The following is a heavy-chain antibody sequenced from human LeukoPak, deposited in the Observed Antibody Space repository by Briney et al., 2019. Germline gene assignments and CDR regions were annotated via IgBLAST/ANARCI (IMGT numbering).Heavy chain of an antibody. CDR2: ISSSGGSI. D-gene: IGHD2-2*01. CDR1: GFTFSRYW. J-gene: IGHJ4*02. CDR3: AREYLYYFDC. Sequence: GGSLRLSCAASGFTFSRYWMHWVRQAPGKGLEWISYISSSGGSIYYADSVKGRFSISRDNAKNSLYLHMNSLRAEDTAVYYCAREYLYYFDCWGQGTLVTVSS. V-gene: IGHV3-48*03.